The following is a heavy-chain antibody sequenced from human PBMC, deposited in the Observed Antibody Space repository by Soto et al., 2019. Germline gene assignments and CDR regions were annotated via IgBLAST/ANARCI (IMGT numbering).Heavy chain of an antibody. V-gene: IGHV3-30*19. CDR1: GFRFKSFV. Sequence: QVQLVESGGGVVQPGTSLRLSCAASGFRFKSFVMHWVRQAPGKGLEWVAFTSYDGNNKDYGDSVKGRLTVSRDNSQNTVPVDKDFGRPEDTALYYWARWGTTGGFDLWGQGTLVSVSS. CDR2: TSYDGNNK. D-gene: IGHD3-16*01. J-gene: IGHJ4*02. CDR3: ARWGTTGGFDL.